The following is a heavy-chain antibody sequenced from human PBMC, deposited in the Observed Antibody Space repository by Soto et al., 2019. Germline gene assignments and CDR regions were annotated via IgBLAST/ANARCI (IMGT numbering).Heavy chain of an antibody. J-gene: IGHJ6*02. Sequence: SVKVSCKASGFTFTSSAVQWVRQARGQRLEWIGWIVVGSGNTNYAQKFQERVTITRDMSTSTAYMELSSLRSEDTAVYYCAADKLGYCSSTSCYGYYYGMDVWGQGTTVTVS. V-gene: IGHV1-58*01. D-gene: IGHD2-2*01. CDR2: IVVGSGNT. CDR1: GFTFTSSA. CDR3: AADKLGYCSSTSCYGYYYGMDV.